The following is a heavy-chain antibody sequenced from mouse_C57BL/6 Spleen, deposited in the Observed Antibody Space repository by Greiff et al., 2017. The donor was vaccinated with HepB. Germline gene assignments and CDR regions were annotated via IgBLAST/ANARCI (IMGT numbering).Heavy chain of an antibody. Sequence: QVQLQQSGAELVKPGASVKLSCKASGYTFTEYTIHWVKQRSGQGLEWIGWFYPGSGSIKYNEKFKDKATLTADKSSSTVYMELSRLTSEDSAVYFCARHEERGITTVVPYFDYWGQGTTLTVSS. D-gene: IGHD1-1*01. J-gene: IGHJ2*01. CDR3: ARHEERGITTVVPYFDY. CDR1: GYTFTEYT. CDR2: FYPGSGSI. V-gene: IGHV1-62-2*01.